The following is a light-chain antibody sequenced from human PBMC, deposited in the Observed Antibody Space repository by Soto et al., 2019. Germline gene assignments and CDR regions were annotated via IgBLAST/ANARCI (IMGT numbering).Light chain of an antibody. CDR2: GAS. CDR1: QGVTTN. J-gene: IGKJ5*01. CDR3: QQRSNWPPLIS. V-gene: IGKV3-15*01. Sequence: EIVMTQSPATLSVSPGERATLSCRAGQGVTTNFAWYQQKSGQSPRLLIYGASSRATGIPARFSGSGSGTDFTLTISSLEPEDFAVYYCQQRSNWPPLISFGQGTRLEIK.